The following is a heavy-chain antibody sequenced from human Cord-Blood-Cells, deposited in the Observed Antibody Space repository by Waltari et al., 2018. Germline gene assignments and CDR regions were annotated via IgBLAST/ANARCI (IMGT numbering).Heavy chain of an antibody. Sequence: QVQLQQWGAGLLKPSETLSLTCAVYGGSFSGYYWSWIRQPPGKGLEWIGEINHSGSTNYNPSLKSRVTISVDTSKNQFSLKLSSVTAADTAVYYCVRHLNMVRGVGDAFDIWGQGTMVTVSS. CDR1: GGSFSGYY. D-gene: IGHD3-10*01. CDR3: VRHLNMVRGVGDAFDI. V-gene: IGHV4-34*01. CDR2: INHSGST. J-gene: IGHJ3*02.